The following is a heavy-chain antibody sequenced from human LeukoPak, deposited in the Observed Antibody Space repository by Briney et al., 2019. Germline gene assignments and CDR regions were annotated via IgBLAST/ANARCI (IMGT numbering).Heavy chain of an antibody. Sequence: SGGSLRLSCAASGFTFTTYWMSWVRQAPGKGLEWVANIKQDGTEKYYVDSVKGRFTISRDNAKNSLYLQMNSLRVEDTAVYYCARDRRSGYSGYDYYYYYYMDVWGKGTTVTVSS. J-gene: IGHJ6*03. D-gene: IGHD5-12*01. V-gene: IGHV3-7*03. CDR3: ARDRRSGYSGYDYYYYYYMDV. CDR2: IKQDGTEK. CDR1: GFTFTTYW.